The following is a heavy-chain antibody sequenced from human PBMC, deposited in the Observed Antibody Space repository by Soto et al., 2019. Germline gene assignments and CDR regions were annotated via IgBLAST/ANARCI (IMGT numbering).Heavy chain of an antibody. CDR1: GFTFSNAW. CDR3: TTHFTVYYYYGMDV. J-gene: IGHJ6*02. CDR2: IKSKTDGGIT. V-gene: IGHV3-15*07. Sequence: PGGSLRLSCAASGFTFSNAWMNWVRQAPGKGLEWVGRIKSKTDGGITDYAAPVKGRFTISRDDSKNTLYLQMNSLKTEDTAVYYCTTHFTVYYYYGMDVWGQGTTVTVSS. D-gene: IGHD4-4*01.